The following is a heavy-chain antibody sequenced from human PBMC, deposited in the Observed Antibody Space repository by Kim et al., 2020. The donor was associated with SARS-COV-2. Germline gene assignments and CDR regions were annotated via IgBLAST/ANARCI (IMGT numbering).Heavy chain of an antibody. V-gene: IGHV3-15*04. CDR3: RDSWFDN. CDR1: GFTFTTGW. J-gene: IGHJ4*02. Sequence: GGSLRLSCAASGFTFTTGWMSWVRQAPGKGLEWVGRIESKTAGGTTDYATPVQGRFTISSDNSKNTLYLQMNSLKTEDTAVYYCRDSWFDNWGQGTLVTVSS. CDR2: IESKTAGGTT. D-gene: IGHD3-22*01.